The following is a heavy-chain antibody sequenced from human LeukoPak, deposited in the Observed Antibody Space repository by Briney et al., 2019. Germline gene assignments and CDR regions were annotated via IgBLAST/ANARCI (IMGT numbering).Heavy chain of an antibody. J-gene: IGHJ6*02. CDR1: GFTFTRHW. Sequence: GGSLRLSCAASGFTFTRHWMSWVRHAQGEGMEWVANILQVGNEKYYLSNVRSRFTSPSDNAQSSLYQQMISARAEDTAVYYCGRDRGAAGYYYYYYGMDVWVQAATVTDSS. D-gene: IGHD6-13*01. CDR2: ILQVGNEK. CDR3: GRDRGAAGYYYYYYGMDV. V-gene: IGHV3-7*01.